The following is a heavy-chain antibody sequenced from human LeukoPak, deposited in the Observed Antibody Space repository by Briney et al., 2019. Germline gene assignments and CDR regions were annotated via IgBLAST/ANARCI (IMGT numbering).Heavy chain of an antibody. CDR3: ARSLCSSTSCYDNWFDP. CDR2: IYYTRST. V-gene: IGHV4-39*01. D-gene: IGHD2-2*01. CDR1: GGSISSSSYY. J-gene: IGHJ5*02. Sequence: PSETLSLTCTVSGGSISSSSYYWGWIRQPPGKGLEWIGSIYYTRSTYYNPSLKSRVTISVDTSKNQFSLKLTSVTAADTAVYYCARSLCSSTSCYDNWFDPWGQGTLVTVSS.